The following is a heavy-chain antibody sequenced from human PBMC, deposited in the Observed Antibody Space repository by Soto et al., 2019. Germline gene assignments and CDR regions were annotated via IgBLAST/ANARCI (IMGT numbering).Heavy chain of an antibody. D-gene: IGHD2-15*01. Sequence: EVQLVESGGGLVKPGGSLRLSCAASGFTFSSYSMNWVRQAPGKGLEWVSSISSSSSYMYYADSVKGRFTISRDNAKNSLYLQMNSLRAEDTAVYFCATHYCSGGSCYGIGFDYWGQGTLVTVSS. CDR3: ATHYCSGGSCYGIGFDY. J-gene: IGHJ4*02. CDR1: GFTFSSYS. V-gene: IGHV3-21*01. CDR2: ISSSSSYM.